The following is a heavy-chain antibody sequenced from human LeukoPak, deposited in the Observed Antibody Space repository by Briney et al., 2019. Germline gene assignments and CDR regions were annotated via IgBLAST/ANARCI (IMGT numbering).Heavy chain of an antibody. CDR3: ARVAAGRLGNWFDP. J-gene: IGHJ5*02. D-gene: IGHD1-26*01. Sequence: SQTLSLTCAISGDSVSSNSAAWNWIRQSPSRGLEWLGRTYYRSKWYNEYAVSVKSRVTINPDTFKNQFSLQLNSVTAADTAVYYCARVAAGRLGNWFDPWGQGTLVTVSS. V-gene: IGHV6-1*01. CDR2: TYYRSKWYN. CDR1: GDSVSSNSAA.